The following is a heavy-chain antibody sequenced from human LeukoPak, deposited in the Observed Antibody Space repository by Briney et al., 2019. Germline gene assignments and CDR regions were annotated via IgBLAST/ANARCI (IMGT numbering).Heavy chain of an antibody. V-gene: IGHV3-23*01. D-gene: IGHD6-13*01. J-gene: IGHJ4*02. CDR1: GFTFSSYA. CDR2: ISGSGGST. CDR3: HSSSWSRRVDY. Sequence: PGGSLRLSCAASGFTFSSYAMSWVRRAPGKGLEWVSAISGSGGSTYYADSVKGRFTISRDNSKNTLYLQMNSLRAEDTAVYYCHSSSWSRRVDYWGQGTLVTVSS.